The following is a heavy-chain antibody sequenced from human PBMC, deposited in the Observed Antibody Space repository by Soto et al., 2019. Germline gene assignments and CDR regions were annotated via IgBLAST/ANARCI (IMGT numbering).Heavy chain of an antibody. V-gene: IGHV4-31*03. CDR1: GGSISSGGYY. J-gene: IGHJ6*02. CDR3: ARDYFYGMDV. Sequence: SETLSLTCTVSGGSISSGGYYWSWIRQHPGKGLEWIGYIYYSGSTYYNPSLKSRVTISVDTSKNQFSLKLSSVTVADTAVYYCARDYFYGMDVWGRGTTVTVSS. CDR2: IYYSGST.